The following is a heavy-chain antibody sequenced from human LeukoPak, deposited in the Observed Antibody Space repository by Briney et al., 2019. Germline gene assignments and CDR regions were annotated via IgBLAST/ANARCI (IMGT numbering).Heavy chain of an antibody. CDR2: INHSGST. D-gene: IGHD2-2*01. CDR3: ARRPMEDVAVPAASFDY. V-gene: IGHV4-34*01. J-gene: IGHJ4*02. Sequence: SETLSLTCAVYGGSFSGYYWSWIRQPPGKGLEWIGEINHSGSTNYNPSLKSRVTISVDTSKNQFSLKLSSVTAADTAVYYCARRPMEDVAVPAASFDYWGQGTLVTVSS. CDR1: GGSFSGYY.